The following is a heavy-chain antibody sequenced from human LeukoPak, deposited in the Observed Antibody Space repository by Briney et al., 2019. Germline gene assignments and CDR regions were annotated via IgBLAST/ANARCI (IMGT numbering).Heavy chain of an antibody. CDR3: ARSYSGYDLWYYFDY. J-gene: IGHJ4*02. CDR2: TNHSGST. Sequence: SETLSLTCAVYGGSFSGYYWSWIRQPPGKGLEWIGETNHSGSTNYNPSLKSRVTISVDTSKIQFSLKLSSVTAADTAVYYCARSYSGYDLWYYFDYWGQGTLVTVSS. V-gene: IGHV4-34*01. D-gene: IGHD5-12*01. CDR1: GGSFSGYY.